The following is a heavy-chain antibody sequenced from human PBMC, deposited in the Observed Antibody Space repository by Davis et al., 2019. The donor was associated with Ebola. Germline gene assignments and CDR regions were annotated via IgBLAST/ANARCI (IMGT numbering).Heavy chain of an antibody. J-gene: IGHJ4*02. CDR1: GGSISSSSYY. CDR3: ARPLDLVGATYFDF. V-gene: IGHV4-39*07. Sequence: SETLSLTCTVSGGSISSSSYYWGWIRQPPGKGLEWIGSIYYSGSTYYNPSLKSRVTMSVDTSTNQFSLKLSSVTAADTAVYYCARPLDLVGATYFDFWGPGTLVTVSS. D-gene: IGHD1-26*01. CDR2: IYYSGST.